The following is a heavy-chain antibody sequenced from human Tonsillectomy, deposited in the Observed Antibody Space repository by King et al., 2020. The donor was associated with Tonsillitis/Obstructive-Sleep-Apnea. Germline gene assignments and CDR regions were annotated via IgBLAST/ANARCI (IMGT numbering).Heavy chain of an antibody. J-gene: IGHJ4*02. CDR2: IYSGGST. V-gene: IGHV3-66*01. D-gene: IGHD6-19*01. CDR1: GFTVSNNY. Sequence: EVQLVESGGGLVQPGGSLRLSCAASGFTVSNNYMNWVRQAPGKGLEWVSVIYSGGSTYYTDSVKDRFTISRDNSKNTLYLQMNTLRAEDTALYYCARGYRYSTGWYNFVYWGQGTLVTVSS. CDR3: ARGYRYSTGWYNFVY.